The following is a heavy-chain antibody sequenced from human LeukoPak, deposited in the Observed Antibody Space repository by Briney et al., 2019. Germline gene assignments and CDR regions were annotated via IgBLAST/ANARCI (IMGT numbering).Heavy chain of an antibody. J-gene: IGHJ5*02. D-gene: IGHD3-3*01. Sequence: GGSLRLSCAASGFTFSDYYMSWIRQAPGKGLEWLASIKHDGSENYLVDSVKGRFTISRDNAQSSLFLQMNSLRVDDTAVYHCARIYYDSWSGYSWFDPWGQGILVTVSS. CDR2: IKHDGSEN. V-gene: IGHV3-7*01. CDR1: GFTFSDYY. CDR3: ARIYYDSWSGYSWFDP.